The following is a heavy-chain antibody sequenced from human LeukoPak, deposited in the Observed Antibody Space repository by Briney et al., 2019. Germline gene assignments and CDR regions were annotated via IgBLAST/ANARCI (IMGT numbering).Heavy chain of an antibody. CDR3: VRDLNWGASDY. Sequence: GGSLRLSCAASGFTFSSHWMYWVRQAPGKGLVWVSRINGDGSSIAYADSVKGRFAISRDNTKNTLYLQMNSLRAEDTAVYYCVRDLNWGASDYWGQGTLVTVSS. CDR2: INGDGSSI. J-gene: IGHJ4*02. V-gene: IGHV3-74*01. CDR1: GFTFSSHW. D-gene: IGHD7-27*01.